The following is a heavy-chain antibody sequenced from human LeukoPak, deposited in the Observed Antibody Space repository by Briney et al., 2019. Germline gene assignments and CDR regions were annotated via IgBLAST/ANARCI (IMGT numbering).Heavy chain of an antibody. J-gene: IGHJ4*02. V-gene: IGHV3-7*01. CDR2: IDQHGTEK. CDR3: AKAVVAADSFEY. CDR1: GFLFSGHY. D-gene: IGHD2-15*01. Sequence: GGSLRLSCAASGFLFSGHYMNWVRQAPGKGLEWVANIDQHGTEKQYVESVKGRFTISRDNTKNSVYLQMDNLRVEDTAVYYCAKAVVAADSFEYWGQGTQVTVSS.